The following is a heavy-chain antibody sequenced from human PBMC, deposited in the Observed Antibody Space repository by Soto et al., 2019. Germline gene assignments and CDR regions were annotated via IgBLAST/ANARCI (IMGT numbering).Heavy chain of an antibody. D-gene: IGHD2-2*01. J-gene: IGHJ6*02. CDR3: ARDYQLLLGMDV. CDR1: GGSISSGGYY. CDR2: IYYSGST. Sequence: QVQLQESGPGLVKPSQTLSLTCTVSGGSISSGGYYWSWIRKHPVQDLEWIGYIYYSGSTYYNPSLKSRVPISVDTSKNQFSLKLSSVTAADTAVYYCARDYQLLLGMDVWGQGTTVTVSS. V-gene: IGHV4-31*03.